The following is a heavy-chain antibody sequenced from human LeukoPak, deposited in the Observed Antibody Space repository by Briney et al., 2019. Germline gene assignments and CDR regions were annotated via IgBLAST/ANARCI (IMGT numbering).Heavy chain of an antibody. J-gene: IGHJ6*02. D-gene: IGHD3-9*01. CDR1: GFTFSSYA. CDR3: ARSLYDILTGNDYGMDV. CDR2: ISYDGSNK. V-gene: IGHV3-30-3*01. Sequence: QPGGSLRLSCAASGFTFSSYAMHWVRQAPGEGLEWVAVISYDGSNKYYADSVKGRFTISRDNSKNTLYLQMNSLRAEDTAVYYCARSLYDILTGNDYGMDVWGQGTTVTVSS.